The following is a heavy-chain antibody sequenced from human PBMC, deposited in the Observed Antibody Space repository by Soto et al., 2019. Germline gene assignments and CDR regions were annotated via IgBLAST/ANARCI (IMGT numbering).Heavy chain of an antibody. D-gene: IGHD3-9*01. CDR2: VTGSGAYT. CDR1: GFTFNAYA. J-gene: IGHJ6*04. Sequence: EVQLLESGGGLVQPGGSLRLSCVASGFTFNAYAMPWVRQAPGQGLEWVSTVTGSGAYTFEADSVKGRFTISRDNSKDTLYLQMNSLSPEDTALYYIAKARYYDMLADSYYNYGMNVWGEWTPVTVSS. V-gene: IGHV3-23*01. CDR3: AKARYYDMLADSYYNYGMNV.